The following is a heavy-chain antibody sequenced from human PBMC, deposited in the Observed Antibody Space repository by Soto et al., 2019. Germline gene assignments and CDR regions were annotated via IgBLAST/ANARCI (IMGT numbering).Heavy chain of an antibody. J-gene: IGHJ3*02. D-gene: IGHD3-22*01. CDR2: ISGSGGST. CDR3: AKDLTYYYDSSGYYHDAFDI. CDR1: GFTFSSYA. V-gene: IGHV3-23*01. Sequence: GGSLRLACAASGFTFSSYAMSWVRQAPGKGLEWVSAISGSGGSTYYADPVKGRFTISRDNSKNTLYLQMNSLRAEDTAVYYCAKDLTYYYDSSGYYHDAFDIWGQGTMVTVSS.